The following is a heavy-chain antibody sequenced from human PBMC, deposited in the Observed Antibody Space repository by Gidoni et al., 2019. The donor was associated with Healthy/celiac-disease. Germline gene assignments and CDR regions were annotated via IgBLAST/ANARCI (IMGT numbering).Heavy chain of an antibody. CDR3: ARDWSKADIVATRGWFDP. D-gene: IGHD5-12*01. J-gene: IGHJ5*02. Sequence: QVQLVESGGGLVKPGGSLRLSCAASGFTFRDYSLSWIRQAPGKGLEWVSYSSSSGSTIYYADSVKGRFTISRDNAKNSLYLQMNSLRAEDTAVYYCARDWSKADIVATRGWFDPWGQGTLVTVSS. V-gene: IGHV3-11*01. CDR1: GFTFRDYS. CDR2: SSSSGSTI.